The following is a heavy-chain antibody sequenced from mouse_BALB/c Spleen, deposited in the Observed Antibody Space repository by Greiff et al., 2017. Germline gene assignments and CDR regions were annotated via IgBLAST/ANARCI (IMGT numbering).Heavy chain of an antibody. Sequence: EVKLQQSGPSLVKPSQTLSLTCSVTGDSITRGYWNWIRKFPGNKLEYMGYISYSGSTYYNPSLKSRISITRDTSKNQYYLQLNSVTTEDTATYYCASLGLDYWGQGTTLTVSS. D-gene: IGHD4-1*01. V-gene: IGHV3-8*02. CDR3: ASLGLDY. CDR1: GDSITRGY. J-gene: IGHJ2*01. CDR2: ISYSGST.